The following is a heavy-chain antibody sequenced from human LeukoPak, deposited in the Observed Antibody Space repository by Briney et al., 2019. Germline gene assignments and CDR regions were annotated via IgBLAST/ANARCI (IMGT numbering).Heavy chain of an antibody. Sequence: PGGSLRLSCAASGFTFSSYWMHWVRQAPGKGLVWVSRINSDGSSTSYADSVRGRFSISRDNAKNTLYLQMNSLRAEDTAVYYCARGLSGYAGSLGYWGQGTLVTVSA. CDR2: INSDGSST. CDR1: GFTFSSYW. D-gene: IGHD2-2*01. J-gene: IGHJ4*02. CDR3: ARGLSGYAGSLGY. V-gene: IGHV3-74*01.